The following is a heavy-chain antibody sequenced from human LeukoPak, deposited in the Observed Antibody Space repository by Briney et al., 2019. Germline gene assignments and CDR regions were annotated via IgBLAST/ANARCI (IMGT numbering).Heavy chain of an antibody. J-gene: IGHJ4*02. CDR2: ISGSGGST. V-gene: IGHV3-23*01. CDR1: GFTFSSYW. CDR3: AKDTPYYYDSSGHY. D-gene: IGHD3-22*01. Sequence: GGSLRLSCAASGFTFSSYWMHWVRQAPGKGLEWVSAISGSGGSTYYADSVKGRFTISRDNSKNTLYLQMNSLRAEDTAVYYCAKDTPYYYDSSGHYWGQGTLVTVSS.